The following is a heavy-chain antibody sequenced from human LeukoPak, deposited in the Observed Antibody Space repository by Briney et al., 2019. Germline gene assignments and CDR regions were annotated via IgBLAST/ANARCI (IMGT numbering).Heavy chain of an antibody. CDR2: ITTYNGNT. D-gene: IGHD2-2*01. Sequence: ASVKVSCKASGYTFTNYDISWVRQAPGQGLERMGWITTYNGNTNYAQKLQDRVTMTADTSTSTAYMELRSLRSDDTAVYYCARKYTSSWTLDYWGQGTLVTVFS. CDR1: GYTFTNYD. CDR3: ARKYTSSWTLDY. V-gene: IGHV1-18*01. J-gene: IGHJ4*02.